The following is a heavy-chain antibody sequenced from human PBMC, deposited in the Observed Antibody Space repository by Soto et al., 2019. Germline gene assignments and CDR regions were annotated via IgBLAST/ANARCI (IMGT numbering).Heavy chain of an antibody. Sequence: GESLKISCKGSGYIFNNYWIGWVRQMPGKGLEWMGIIYPGDSDTRYSPSFQGQVTISADKSINTAYLQWGSLKASDTAMYYCATGGGGYDSGGYYYYTIDVWGQGTAVTVSS. D-gene: IGHD5-12*01. CDR2: IYPGDSDT. V-gene: IGHV5-51*01. J-gene: IGHJ6*02. CDR1: GYIFNNYW. CDR3: ATGGGGYDSGGYYYYTIDV.